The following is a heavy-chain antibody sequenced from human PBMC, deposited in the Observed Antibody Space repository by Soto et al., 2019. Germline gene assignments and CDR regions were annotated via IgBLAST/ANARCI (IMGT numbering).Heavy chain of an antibody. CDR3: ARYDSSGYYWPYYYYGMDV. CDR1: GFTCSTYS. J-gene: IGHJ6*02. D-gene: IGHD3-22*01. CDR2: ISDSSSYI. V-gene: IGHV3-21*01. Sequence: PGGSLRLSCAASGFTCSTYSMNWVRQAPGKGLEWVSSISDSSSYIYYADSVKGRFTISRDNAKNSLYLQMNSLRAEDTAVYYCARYDSSGYYWPYYYYGMDVWGQGTTVTVSS.